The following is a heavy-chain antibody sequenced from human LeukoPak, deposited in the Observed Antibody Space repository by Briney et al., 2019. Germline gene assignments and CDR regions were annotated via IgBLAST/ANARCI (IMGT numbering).Heavy chain of an antibody. D-gene: IGHD3-16*01. CDR2: IRRKTNGGTT. Sequence: GGSLRLSCAASGFTFSDAWMNWVRQAPGKGLEWVGRIRRKTNGGTTDYAAPVKGRFTISRDDSANTLYLQMNSLKVEDTGVYYSTAGLAKTNDDCWGQGTLVTVSS. V-gene: IGHV3-15*01. CDR1: GFTFSDAW. CDR3: TAGLAKTNDDC. J-gene: IGHJ4*02.